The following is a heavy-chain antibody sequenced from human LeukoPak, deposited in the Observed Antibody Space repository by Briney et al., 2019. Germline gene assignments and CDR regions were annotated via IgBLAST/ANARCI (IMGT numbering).Heavy chain of an antibody. CDR1: GGSISNYY. CDR3: ARHEDSWGAFDI. Sequence: SETLSLTCTVSGGSISNYYWNWIRQPPGKGLECIGYIHYTGSTNYNPSLRSRVTISADTSKKQFSLKLTFVTAADTAVYYCARHEDSWGAFDIWGQGTLVTVSS. D-gene: IGHD7-27*01. CDR2: IHYTGST. V-gene: IGHV4-59*08. J-gene: IGHJ3*02.